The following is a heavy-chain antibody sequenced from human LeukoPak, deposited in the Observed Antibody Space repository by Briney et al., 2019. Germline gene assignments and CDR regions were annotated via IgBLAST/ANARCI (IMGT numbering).Heavy chain of an antibody. CDR1: GGSISSYY. Sequence: SSETLSLTCTVSGGSISSYYWSWIRQPPGKGLEWIGYIYYSGSTNYNPSLKSRVTISVDTSKNQFSLKLSSVTAADTAVYCRARDYAYYGSGSYYPKGYFDYWGQGTLVTVSS. CDR2: IYYSGST. J-gene: IGHJ4*02. V-gene: IGHV4-59*01. CDR3: ARDYAYYGSGSYYPKGYFDY. D-gene: IGHD3-10*01.